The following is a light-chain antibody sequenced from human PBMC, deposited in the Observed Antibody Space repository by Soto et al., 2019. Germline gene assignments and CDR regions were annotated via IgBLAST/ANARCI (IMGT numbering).Light chain of an antibody. J-gene: IGKJ1*01. CDR3: QQYDSYSRT. CDR1: QSISSW. V-gene: IGKV1-5*01. Sequence: IQLTQSPSSLSASVGDRVTITCRASQSISSWLSWYQQKPEKAPKSLIYAASSLQSGVPARFSGSGSATEFTLSISSLQPDDFATYYCQQYDSYSRTFGQGTKVDIK. CDR2: AAS.